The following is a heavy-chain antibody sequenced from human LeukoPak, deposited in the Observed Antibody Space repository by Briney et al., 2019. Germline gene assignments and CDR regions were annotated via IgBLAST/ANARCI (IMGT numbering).Heavy chain of an antibody. CDR1: GFTFDDSA. V-gene: IGHV3-9*01. J-gene: IGHJ4*02. CDR2: ISWNSGSI. CDR3: AKAAVVVITTAFDY. Sequence: GGSLRLSCAASGFTFDDSAMHWVRQAPGKGLEWVSGISWNSGSIGYADSVKGRFTISRDNAKNSLYLQMNSLRAEDTALYYCAKAAVVVITTAFDYWGQGTLVTVSS. D-gene: IGHD3-22*01.